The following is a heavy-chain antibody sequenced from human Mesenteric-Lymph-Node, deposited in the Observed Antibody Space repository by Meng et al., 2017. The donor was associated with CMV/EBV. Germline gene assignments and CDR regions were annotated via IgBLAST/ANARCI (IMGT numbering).Heavy chain of an antibody. CDR3: ARLCGGDCGVGFSYYYYGMDV. J-gene: IGHJ6*02. V-gene: IGHV1-46*01. Sequence: ASVKVSCKASGYTFTNYYMHWVRQAPVQGLEWMGVINPSGDSTSYAQKFQGRVTITTDESTSTAYMELSSLRSEDTAVYYCARLCGGDCGVGFSYYYYGMDVWGQGTTVTVSS. CDR2: INPSGDST. CDR1: GYTFTNYY. D-gene: IGHD2-21*01.